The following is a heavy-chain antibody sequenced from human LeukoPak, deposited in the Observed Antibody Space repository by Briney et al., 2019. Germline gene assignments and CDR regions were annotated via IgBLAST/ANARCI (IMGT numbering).Heavy chain of an antibody. J-gene: IGHJ4*02. CDR3: ARGWRYSGSGGSGDY. Sequence: GGSLRLSCAASGFTFSTYWMSWVRQAPGKGLEWVANIKQDGREKHFVDSVKGRFTISRDNAKNSLFLEMSSLRVEDTAVYYCARGWRYSGSGGSGDYWGQGTLVTVSS. D-gene: IGHD2-15*01. V-gene: IGHV3-7*01. CDR2: IKQDGREK. CDR1: GFTFSTYW.